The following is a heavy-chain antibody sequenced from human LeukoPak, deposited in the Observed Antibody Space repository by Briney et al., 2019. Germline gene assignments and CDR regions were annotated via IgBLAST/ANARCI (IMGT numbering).Heavy chain of an antibody. V-gene: IGHV5-51*01. D-gene: IGHD6-19*01. CDR2: IYPGDSDT. CDR3: ARGPNSSGWPKTTYGVFDI. Sequence: GESLKISCKGSGYSFTSYWIGWVRQMPGKGLEWMGIIYPGDSDTRYSPSFQGQVTISADKSISTAYLQWSSLKASDTAMYYCARGPNSSGWPKTTYGVFDIWGQGTMVTVSS. CDR1: GYSFTSYW. J-gene: IGHJ3*02.